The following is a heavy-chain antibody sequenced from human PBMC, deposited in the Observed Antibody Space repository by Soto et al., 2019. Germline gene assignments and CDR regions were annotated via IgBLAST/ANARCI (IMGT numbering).Heavy chain of an antibody. V-gene: IGHV1-18*01. D-gene: IGHD2-15*01. CDR3: ARPESKVAGAFDP. CDR2: ISAYNGST. J-gene: IGHJ5*02. Sequence: QVQLVQSGAEVKKPGASVKVSCKASGYTFTSYSINWVRQAPGQGLEWMGWISAYNGSTNYAQKVQGRVTMTTDTTTSTANMELNSLRSGGTSVDYSARPESKVAGAFDPWGQGTLVTVSS. CDR1: GYTFTSYS.